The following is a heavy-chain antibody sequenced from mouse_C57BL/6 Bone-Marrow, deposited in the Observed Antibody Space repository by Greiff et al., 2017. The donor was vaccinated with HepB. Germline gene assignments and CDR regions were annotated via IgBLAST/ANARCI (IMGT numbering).Heavy chain of an antibody. CDR3: ARGRQLRPLDY. J-gene: IGHJ2*01. CDR2: ISDGGSYT. Sequence: EVMLVESGGGLVKPGGSLKLSCAASGFTFSSYAMSWVRQTPEKRLEWVATISDGGSYTYYPDNVKGRFTISRDNAKNNLYLQMSHLKSEDTAMYYCARGRQLRPLDYWGQGTTLTVSS. CDR1: GFTFSSYA. V-gene: IGHV5-4*03. D-gene: IGHD3-2*02.